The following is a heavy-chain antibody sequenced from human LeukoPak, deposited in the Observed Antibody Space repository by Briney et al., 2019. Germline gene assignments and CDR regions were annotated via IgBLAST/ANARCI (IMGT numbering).Heavy chain of an antibody. D-gene: IGHD2-2*01. V-gene: IGHV4-39*07. CDR2: IYYSGST. CDR1: GGSISSSSYY. Sequence: KSSETLSLTCTVSGGSISSSSYYWGWIRQPPGKGLEWIGSIYYSGSTYYNPSLKSRVTISVDTSKNQFSLKLSSVTAADTAVYYCASSDIVVVPAALGVNYYYYYMDVWGKGTTVTVSS. J-gene: IGHJ6*03. CDR3: ASSDIVVVPAALGVNYYYYYMDV.